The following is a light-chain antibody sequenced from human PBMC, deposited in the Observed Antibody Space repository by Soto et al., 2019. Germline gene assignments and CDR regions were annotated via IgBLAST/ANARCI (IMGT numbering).Light chain of an antibody. J-gene: IGKJ1*01. CDR3: QQYNSYSPWT. V-gene: IGKV1-5*03. Sequence: DIQMTQSPSTLSASVGDRVTITCRASQSISSWLAWYQQKPGKAPKLLIYKASSLESGVPSRFSGSGSGTELTLTISSLQPDDFATYYCQQYNSYSPWTFCQGTKVEIK. CDR2: KAS. CDR1: QSISSW.